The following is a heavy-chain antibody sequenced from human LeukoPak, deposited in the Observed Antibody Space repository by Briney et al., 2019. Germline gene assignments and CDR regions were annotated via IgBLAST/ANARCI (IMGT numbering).Heavy chain of an antibody. CDR3: AKESGKFDY. V-gene: IGHV3-43*02. J-gene: IGHJ4*02. CDR2: ISADGGST. CDR1: GLTFHDYA. Sequence: GGSLRLSCVASGLTFHDYAMHWVRQAPGKGLEWVSLISADGGSTFYADSVRGRFSISRDNSKNSLYLQMTSLRTEDTAMYYCAKESGKFDYWGQGTLVAVSS.